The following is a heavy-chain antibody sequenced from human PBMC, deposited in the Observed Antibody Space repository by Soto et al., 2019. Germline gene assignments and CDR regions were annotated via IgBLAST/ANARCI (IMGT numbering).Heavy chain of an antibody. CDR3: AREERYYYDSSGYYSYGMDV. D-gene: IGHD3-22*01. CDR1: GYTFTGYY. CDR2: INPNSGGT. Sequence: ASVKVSCKASGYTFTGYYMHWLRQAPGQGLEWMGWINPNSGGTNYAQKFQGWVTMTRDTSISTAYMELSRLRSDDTAVYYCAREERYYYDSSGYYSYGMDVWGQGTTVTVSS. J-gene: IGHJ6*02. V-gene: IGHV1-2*04.